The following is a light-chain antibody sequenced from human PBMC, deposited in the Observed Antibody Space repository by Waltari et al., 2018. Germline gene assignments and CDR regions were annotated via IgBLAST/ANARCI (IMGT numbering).Light chain of an antibody. CDR2: KDS. CDR1: ALPKQY. J-gene: IGLJ3*02. V-gene: IGLV3-25*03. CDR3: QSADSSGTPV. Sequence: SYELTQPPSVSVSPGQTARITCSGDALPKQYAYWYKQKPGQAPVLVIYKDSERPSGIPERFSGSSSGTTVTLTISGVQAEDEADYYCQSADSSGTPVFGGGTKLTIL.